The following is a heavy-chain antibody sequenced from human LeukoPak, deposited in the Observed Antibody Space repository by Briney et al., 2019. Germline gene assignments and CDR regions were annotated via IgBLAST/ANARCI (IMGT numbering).Heavy chain of an antibody. J-gene: IGHJ6*03. V-gene: IGHV3-53*01. CDR3: ARVSYYYYMDV. Sequence: GGSLRLSCAASGFTVSSSHMSWVRQAPGKGLEWVSVIYSGGSTYYADSVKGRFTISRDNSKNTLYLQMNSLRAEDTAVYYCARVSYYYYMDVWGKGTTVTISS. CDR2: IYSGGST. CDR1: GFTVSSSH.